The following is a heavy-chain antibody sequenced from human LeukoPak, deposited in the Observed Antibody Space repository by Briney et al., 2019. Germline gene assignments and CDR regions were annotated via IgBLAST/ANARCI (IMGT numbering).Heavy chain of an antibody. CDR1: GFTFNNYW. V-gene: IGHV3-74*01. Sequence: GGSLRLSCAASGFTFNNYWMHWVRQGPGKGLVWVSRINSDGSSTSYADSVKGRFTISRDNAKKTLYLQMNSLRADDTAVYYCAKDRSSSGWYGWFDPWGQGTLVTVSS. CDR2: INSDGSST. CDR3: AKDRSSSGWYGWFDP. D-gene: IGHD6-19*01. J-gene: IGHJ5*02.